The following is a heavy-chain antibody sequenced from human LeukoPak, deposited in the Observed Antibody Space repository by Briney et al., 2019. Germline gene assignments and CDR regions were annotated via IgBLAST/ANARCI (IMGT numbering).Heavy chain of an antibody. CDR3: AREGGSSGWYDF. CDR2: IYYSGNT. D-gene: IGHD6-19*01. V-gene: IGHV4-59*01. Sequence: SETLSLTCTVSGGSISSYFWSWIRRPPGKGLEWIGYIYYSGNTNYNPSLKSRVTISVDTSKNQFSLKLSSVTAADTAVYYCAREGGSSGWYDFWGQGTLVTVSS. J-gene: IGHJ4*02. CDR1: GGSISSYF.